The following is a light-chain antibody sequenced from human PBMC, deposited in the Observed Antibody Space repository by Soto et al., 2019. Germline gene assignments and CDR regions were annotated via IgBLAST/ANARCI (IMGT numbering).Light chain of an antibody. J-gene: IGKJ4*01. Sequence: EIVLTQSPGTLSLSPGERATLSCRASQSVSSTYLAWYQQKPGQAPRLLIYSASNRATGIPDRFSGSGSGTDFTLTISRLEPEDFAVYYCQQYGRSLTFGGGTKVEIK. CDR3: QQYGRSLT. CDR1: QSVSSTY. V-gene: IGKV3-20*01. CDR2: SAS.